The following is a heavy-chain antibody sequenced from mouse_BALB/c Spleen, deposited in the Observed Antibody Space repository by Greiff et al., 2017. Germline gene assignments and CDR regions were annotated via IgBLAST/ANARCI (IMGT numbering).Heavy chain of an antibody. CDR3: ASYGSSYGGIAY. J-gene: IGHJ3*01. V-gene: IGHV2-9*02. CDR2: IWAGGST. Sequence: VMLVESGPGLVAPSQSLSITCTVSGFSLTSYGVHWVRQPPGKGLEWLGVIWAGGSTNYNSALMSRLSISKDNSKSQVFLKMNSLQTDDTAMYYCASYGSSYGGIAYWGQGTLVTVSA. D-gene: IGHD1-1*01. CDR1: GFSLTSYG.